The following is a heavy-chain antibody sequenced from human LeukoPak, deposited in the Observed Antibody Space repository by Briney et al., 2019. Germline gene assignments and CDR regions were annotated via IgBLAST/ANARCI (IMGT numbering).Heavy chain of an antibody. J-gene: IGHJ6*02. V-gene: IGHV3-53*01. Sequence: GGSLRLSCAASGFTVSSNYMSWVRQAPGKGLEWVSVIYSGGSTYFANSVKGRFTISRDNFKNTLYLQMNSLRAEDTAVYYCARCDDTGYSYGYNYYYYGMDVWGQGTTVTVSS. D-gene: IGHD5-18*01. CDR2: IYSGGST. CDR1: GFTVSSNY. CDR3: ARCDDTGYSYGYNYYYYGMDV.